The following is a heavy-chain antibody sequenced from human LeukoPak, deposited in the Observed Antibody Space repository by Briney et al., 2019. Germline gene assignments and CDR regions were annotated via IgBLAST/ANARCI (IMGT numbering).Heavy chain of an antibody. D-gene: IGHD1-1*01. CDR3: ARVEKGGTVDY. V-gene: IGHV1-69*05. J-gene: IGHJ4*02. CDR1: GDTFSSYA. Sequence: GSSVKVSCKASGDTFSSYAISWVRQAPGQGLEWMGRIIPIFGTANYAQKFQGRVTITTDESTSTAYMELSSLRSEDTAVYYCARVEKGGTVDYWGKGTLVTVSS. CDR2: IIPIFGTA.